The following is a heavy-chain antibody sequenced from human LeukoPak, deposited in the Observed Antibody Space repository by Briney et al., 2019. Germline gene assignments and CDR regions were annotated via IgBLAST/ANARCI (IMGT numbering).Heavy chain of an antibody. D-gene: IGHD5-18*01. V-gene: IGHV4-39*07. CDR2: IYYSGST. CDR3: ARARGREWIQLWFPRDAFDI. CDR1: GGSISSSSYY. J-gene: IGHJ3*02. Sequence: PSETLSLTCTVSGGSISSSSYYWGWIRQPPGKGLEWIGSIYYSGSTYYNPSLKSRVTISVDTSKNQFSLKLSSVTAADTAVYYCARARGREWIQLWFPRDAFDIWGQGTMVTVSS.